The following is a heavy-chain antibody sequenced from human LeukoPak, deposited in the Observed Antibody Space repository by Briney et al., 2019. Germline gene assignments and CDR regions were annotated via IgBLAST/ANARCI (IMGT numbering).Heavy chain of an antibody. CDR3: AKFPYQSGGWYRYFDS. CDR2: IYYSGST. Sequence: PSETLSLTCTVSGGSISSGDYYWSCIRQPPGIGLEWIGYIYYSGSTYYNPSLKSRVTISVDTSKNQFSLKLSSVTAADTAVYYCAKFPYQSGGWYRYFDSWGQGTLVTVSS. D-gene: IGHD6-19*01. J-gene: IGHJ4*02. V-gene: IGHV4-30-4*02. CDR1: GGSISSGDYY.